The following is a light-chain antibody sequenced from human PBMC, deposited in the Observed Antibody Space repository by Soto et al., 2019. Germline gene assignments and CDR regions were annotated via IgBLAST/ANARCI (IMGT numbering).Light chain of an antibody. CDR2: YDS. J-gene: IGLJ1*01. Sequence: SSELTQPPSVSVAPGKTARITCEGNIGSKSVHWYQQKPGQAPVLVIYYDSDRPSGIPERLAGSKSGNTATLTITRVEAGDEADYYCQMWDSTRGQRGVFGTGTKVTVL. CDR3: QMWDSTRGQRGV. V-gene: IGLV3-21*04. CDR1: IGSKS.